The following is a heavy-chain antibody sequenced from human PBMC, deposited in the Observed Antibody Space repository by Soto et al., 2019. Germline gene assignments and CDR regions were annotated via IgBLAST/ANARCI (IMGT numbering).Heavy chain of an antibody. V-gene: IGHV2-5*01. J-gene: IGHJ4*02. CDR1: GFSLSTTGVG. Sequence: QITLKESGPTLVKPTQTLTLTCTFSGFSLSTTGVGVSWIRQPPGKALEWLALIYWHDDKRYSPSLKSRLTNDKDPSKDQVVLTMTNMDPVATAPYYCAHGGGATVGLYYFDYWGQGALVTVSS. CDR3: AHGGGATVGLYYFDY. D-gene: IGHD3-16*01. CDR2: IYWHDDK.